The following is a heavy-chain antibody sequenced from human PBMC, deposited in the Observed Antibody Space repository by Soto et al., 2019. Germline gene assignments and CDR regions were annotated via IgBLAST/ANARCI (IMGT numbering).Heavy chain of an antibody. CDR1: GYTFTSYD. CDR2: MNPNSGNT. D-gene: IGHD1-20*01. J-gene: IGHJ6*03. Sequence: ASVKVSCKASGYTFTSYDINWVRQATGQGLEWMGWMNPNSGNTGYAQKFQDRVTMTRNTSISTAYMELSSLRSEDTAVYYCARVLRNWNYYYYYMDVWGKGTTVTVSS. V-gene: IGHV1-8*01. CDR3: ARVLRNWNYYYYYMDV.